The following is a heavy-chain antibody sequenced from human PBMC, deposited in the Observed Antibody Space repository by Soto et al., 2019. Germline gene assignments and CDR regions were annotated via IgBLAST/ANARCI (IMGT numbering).Heavy chain of an antibody. CDR2: FYYTGST. CDR1: GGSVSSGNYY. J-gene: IGHJ4*02. D-gene: IGHD3-22*01. Sequence: QVQLQESGPGLVKPSETLSLTCTVSGGSVSSGNYYWSWIRQPPGKGLEWIGYFYYTGSTNYNPSLKSRVTISIDASKNQFSLRLSSVTAADTAVYYCARSMHYSDGSNYSRFDYWGQGTLVTVSS. V-gene: IGHV4-61*01. CDR3: ARSMHYSDGSNYSRFDY.